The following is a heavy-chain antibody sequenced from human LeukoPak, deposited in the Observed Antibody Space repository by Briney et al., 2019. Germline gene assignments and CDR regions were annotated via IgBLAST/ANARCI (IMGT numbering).Heavy chain of an antibody. D-gene: IGHD3-3*01. Sequence: SETLSLTCTVSGGSISSSSYYWGWIRQPPGKGLEWIGSIYYSGSNYYNPSLKSRVTISVDTSKNQFSLKLSSVTAAVTAVYYCARHRESLFTIFGVAMGYYFDYWGQGTLVTVSS. CDR3: ARHRESLFTIFGVAMGYYFDY. CDR2: IYYSGSN. CDR1: GGSISSSSYY. V-gene: IGHV4-39*01. J-gene: IGHJ4*02.